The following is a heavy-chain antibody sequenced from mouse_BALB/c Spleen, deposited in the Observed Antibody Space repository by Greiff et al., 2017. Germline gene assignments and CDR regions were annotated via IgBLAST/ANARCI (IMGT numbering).Heavy chain of an antibody. Sequence: EVKVEESGAELVKPGASVKLSCTASGFNIKDTYMHWVKQRPEQGLEWIGRIDPANGNTKYDPKFQGKATITADTSSNTAYLQLSSLTSEDTAVYYCAPHYYGTRFAYWGQGTLVTVSA. J-gene: IGHJ3*01. D-gene: IGHD1-1*01. CDR3: APHYYGTRFAY. CDR2: IDPANGNT. V-gene: IGHV14-3*02. CDR1: GFNIKDTY.